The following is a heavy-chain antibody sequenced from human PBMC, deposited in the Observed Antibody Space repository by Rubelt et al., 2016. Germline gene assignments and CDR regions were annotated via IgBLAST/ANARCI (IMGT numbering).Heavy chain of an antibody. D-gene: IGHD2-15*01. CDR3: ARVGYCIGGCYPFDL. Sequence: VRQAPGKGLEWVSSISDTSKYIFHADSVGGRFTISRDDAKNSLFLQMNGLRVEDTAIYYCARVGYCIGGCYPFDLWGQGTLATVSS. V-gene: IGHV3-21*06. J-gene: IGHJ4*02. CDR2: ISDTSKYI.